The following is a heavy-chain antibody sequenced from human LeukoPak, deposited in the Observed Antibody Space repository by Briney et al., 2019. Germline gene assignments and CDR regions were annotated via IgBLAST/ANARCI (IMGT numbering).Heavy chain of an antibody. Sequence: GGSLRPSCAASGFTVSSNYMSWVRQAPGKGLEWVSVIYSGGSTYYADSVKGRFTISRDNSKNTLYLQMNSLRAEDTAVYYCARGGYSSGWYDYYHDGMDVWGQATRLSVSS. CDR1: GFTVSSNY. D-gene: IGHD6-19*01. V-gene: IGHV3-66*01. CDR2: IYSGGST. J-gene: IGHJ6*02. CDR3: ARGGYSSGWYDYYHDGMDV.